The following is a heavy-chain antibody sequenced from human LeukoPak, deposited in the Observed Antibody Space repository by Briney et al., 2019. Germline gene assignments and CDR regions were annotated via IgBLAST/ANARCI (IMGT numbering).Heavy chain of an antibody. J-gene: IGHJ5*02. CDR1: GFTFSSYS. V-gene: IGHV3-30*03. Sequence: GGSLRLSCAASGFTFSSYSMNWVRQAPGKGLEWVAVISYDGSNKYYADSVKGRFTISRDNSKNTLYLQMNSLRAEDTAVYYCAREIDSSSWYRFDWFDPWGQGTLVTVSS. CDR2: ISYDGSNK. D-gene: IGHD6-13*01. CDR3: AREIDSSSWYRFDWFDP.